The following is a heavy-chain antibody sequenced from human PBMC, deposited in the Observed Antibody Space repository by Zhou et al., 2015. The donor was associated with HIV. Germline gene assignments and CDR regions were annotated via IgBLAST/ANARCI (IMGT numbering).Heavy chain of an antibody. CDR1: GGTFSSYA. Sequence: QVQLVQSGAEVKKPGSSVKVSCKASGGTFSSYAISWVRQAPGQGLEWMGGIIPIFGTANYAQKFQGRVTITADKSTSTAYMELSSLRSEDTAVYYCARSTVAVAGTYWYFDLWGRGTLVSVSS. J-gene: IGHJ2*01. CDR2: IIPIFGTA. V-gene: IGHV1-69*06. D-gene: IGHD6-19*01. CDR3: ARSTVAVAGTYWYFDL.